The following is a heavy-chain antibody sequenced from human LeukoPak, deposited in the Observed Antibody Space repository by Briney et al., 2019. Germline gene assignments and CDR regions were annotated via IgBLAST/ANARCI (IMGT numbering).Heavy chain of an antibody. Sequence: PGPALVKPTQTLTLTCTFSGFSLSTSAMCVSWIRQPPGKALEWLAFIDWNDDKYYSTSLETRLTISKDTSRDQVVLTMTNMDPVDTATYYCARIGDCGSGGNYFDYWGQGTLVTVSS. CDR1: GFSLSTSAMC. CDR3: ARIGDCGSGGNYFDY. V-gene: IGHV2-70*01. J-gene: IGHJ4*02. CDR2: IDWNDDK. D-gene: IGHD3-10*01.